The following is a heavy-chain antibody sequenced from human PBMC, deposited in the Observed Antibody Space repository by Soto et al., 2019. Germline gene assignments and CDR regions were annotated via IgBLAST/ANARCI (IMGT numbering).Heavy chain of an antibody. CDR1: GYRFNNYW. CDR3: ARQFLEWSPIDY. V-gene: IGHV5-51*01. Sequence: GESLKISCKGSGYRFNNYWIGWVRQTPGKGLEWMGIIFPGDSATRYSPSFQGQVTISADKSISTAYLQWSSLKASDTAMYYCARQFLEWSPIDYWGQGTLVTVSS. J-gene: IGHJ4*02. D-gene: IGHD3-3*01. CDR2: IFPGDSAT.